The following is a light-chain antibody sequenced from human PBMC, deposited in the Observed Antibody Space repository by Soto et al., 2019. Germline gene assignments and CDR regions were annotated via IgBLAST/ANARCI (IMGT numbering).Light chain of an antibody. CDR1: RSDVGDYNY. CDR2: EVT. V-gene: IGLV2-8*01. Sequence: QSALTQPLSASGSPGQSVTISCTGTRSDVGDYNYVSWYQQHPGKAPKLLIYEVTKRPSGVPDRFSGSKSANTASLTVSGLQAEDEADYYCSSYAGSDNFEVFGGGTKLTVL. CDR3: SSYAGSDNFEV. J-gene: IGLJ2*01.